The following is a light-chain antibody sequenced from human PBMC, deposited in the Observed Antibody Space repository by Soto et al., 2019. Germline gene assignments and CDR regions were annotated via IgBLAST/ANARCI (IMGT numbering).Light chain of an antibody. V-gene: IGLV1-40*01. J-gene: IGLJ3*02. CDR2: GNS. CDR3: QSYDSSLSCWV. CDR1: SSNIGAGYD. Sequence: QAVVTQPPSVSGAPGQRVTISCTGSSSNIGAGYDVHWYQQLPGTAPKLLIYGNSNRPSGVPDRFSGSKSGTSASLAITGLQAEDEADYYCQSYDSSLSCWVFGGGTKVTVL.